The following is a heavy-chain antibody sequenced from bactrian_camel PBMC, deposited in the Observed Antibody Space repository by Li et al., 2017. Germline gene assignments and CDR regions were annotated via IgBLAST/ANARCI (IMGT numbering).Heavy chain of an antibody. CDR2: IYTGGDIT. D-gene: IGHD1*01. CDR3: ARRAGSWPTCEIGDFGY. Sequence: QLVESGGGSVQSGGSLRLSCAASGFSFSTFSKTYYLSWVRQAPGKGLEWIFSIYTGGDITCYSDFVKGRFTISQDNAKTPVYLQMNSLKPEDTGLYYCARRAGSWPTCEIGDFGYWGQGTQVTVS. CDR1: GFSFSTFSKTYY. V-gene: IGHV3-2*01. J-gene: IGHJ6*01.